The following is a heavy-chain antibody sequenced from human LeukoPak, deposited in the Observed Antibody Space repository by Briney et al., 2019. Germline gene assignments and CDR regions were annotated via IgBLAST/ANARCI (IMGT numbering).Heavy chain of an antibody. J-gene: IGHJ4*02. D-gene: IGHD3-3*01. V-gene: IGHV4-38-2*02. CDR1: GYSISSGYY. CDR2: IYHSGST. Sequence: PSETLSLTCTVSGYSISSGYYWGWIRQPPGKGLEWIGGIYHSGSTYYNPSLKSRVTISMDTSKNQFSLKVTSVTAADTAVYFCARGAEYYAIWRGYAGYSDYWGQGISVTVSS. CDR3: ARGAEYYAIWRGYAGYSDY.